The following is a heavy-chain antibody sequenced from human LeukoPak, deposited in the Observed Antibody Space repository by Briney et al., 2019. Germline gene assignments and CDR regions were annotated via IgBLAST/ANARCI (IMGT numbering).Heavy chain of an antibody. J-gene: IGHJ4*02. CDR1: GFNLSRYA. Sequence: GGSLRHSCAASGFNLSRYAMSWVPQAPGEGLEWGSALSGSGGNRYYPDSVKSRCTTSRDNSQNTLYLQMNSLRAEDTAVYYCAKRNSLYFFDSWGQGTLVTVSS. V-gene: IGHV3-23*01. CDR2: LSGSGGNR. D-gene: IGHD3-16*01. CDR3: AKRNSLYFFDS.